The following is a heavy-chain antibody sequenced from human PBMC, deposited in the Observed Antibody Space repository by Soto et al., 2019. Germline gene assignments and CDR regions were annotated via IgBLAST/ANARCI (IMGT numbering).Heavy chain of an antibody. Sequence: EVQLVESGGGLAQPGGSLRLSCAGSGFTFSNYGVTWVRQAPGKGLEWISYISSGRDTIYYADSVKGRFTISRDDAKETLFLQMNSLRDEDTVVYYCTRVSRTWEDDYWGRGTLVTVSS. J-gene: IGHJ4*02. V-gene: IGHV3-48*02. CDR3: TRVSRTWEDDY. D-gene: IGHD1-26*01. CDR1: GFTFSNYG. CDR2: ISSGRDTI.